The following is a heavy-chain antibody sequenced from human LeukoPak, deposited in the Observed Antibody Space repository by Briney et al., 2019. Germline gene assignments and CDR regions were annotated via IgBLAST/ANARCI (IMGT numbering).Heavy chain of an antibody. J-gene: IGHJ6*03. CDR1: GFILTSYW. CDR3: ARYGTDIVVVPAAIEPYYYYYYMDV. V-gene: IGHV4-4*02. CDR2: INHGGST. Sequence: GSLRLSCTASGFILTSYWMGWVRQAPGKGLEWIGEINHGGSTNYNPSLKSRVTISVDTSKNQFSLKLSSVTAADTAVYYCARYGTDIVVVPAAIEPYYYYYYMDVWGKGTTVTASS. D-gene: IGHD2-2*02.